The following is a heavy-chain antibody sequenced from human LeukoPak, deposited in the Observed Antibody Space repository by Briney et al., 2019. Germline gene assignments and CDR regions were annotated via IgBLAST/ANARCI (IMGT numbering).Heavy chain of an antibody. J-gene: IGHJ4*02. D-gene: IGHD1-26*01. CDR3: ARVWWELLVFDY. CDR2: INHSGST. Sequence: PSETLSLTCAVYGGSFSGYYWSWIRQPPGKGLEWIEEINHSGSTNYNPSLKSRVTISVDTSKNQFSLKLSSVTAADTAVYYCARVWWELLVFDYWGQGTLVTVSS. CDR1: GGSFSGYY. V-gene: IGHV4-34*01.